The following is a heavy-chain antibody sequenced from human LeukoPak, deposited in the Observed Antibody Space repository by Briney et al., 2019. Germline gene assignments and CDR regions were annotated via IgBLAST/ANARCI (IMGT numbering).Heavy chain of an antibody. J-gene: IGHJ4*02. CDR2: IYSGGNT. D-gene: IGHD7-27*01. CDR1: GFTIGTNY. CDR3: ASNGGNSGIFLQLDY. V-gene: IGHV3-66*02. Sequence: PGGSLRLSCAASGFTIGTNYQSWVRQAPGKGLEWVSVIYSGGNTYSADSVEGRFTISRDNSKNTLYLQMNSLRVEDTAVYYCASNGGNSGIFLQLDYWGQGTLVTVSS.